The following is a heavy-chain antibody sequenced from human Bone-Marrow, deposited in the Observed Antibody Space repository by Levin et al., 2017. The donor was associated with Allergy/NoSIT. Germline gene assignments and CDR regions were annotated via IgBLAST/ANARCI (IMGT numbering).Heavy chain of an antibody. Sequence: GESLKISCAASGFTFSDYYMSWIRQAPGKGLEWVSYISSSGSTIYYADSVKGRFTISRDNAKNSLYLQMNSLRAEDTAVYYCARVYSGSDEVWFDPWGQGTLVTVSS. CDR3: ARVYSGSDEVWFDP. J-gene: IGHJ5*02. CDR2: ISSSGSTI. D-gene: IGHD1-26*01. CDR1: GFTFSDYY. V-gene: IGHV3-11*01.